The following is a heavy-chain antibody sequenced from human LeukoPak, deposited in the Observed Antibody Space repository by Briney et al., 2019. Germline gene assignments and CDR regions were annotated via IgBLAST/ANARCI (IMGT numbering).Heavy chain of an antibody. CDR1: GFTVSNSY. V-gene: IGHV3-53*01. Sequence: GGSQRLSCAASGFTVSNSYMSWVRQAPGEGLEWVAVIYSSGSTYYADSVQGRFTISRDNSKNTLYLQMNSLRAEDTAVYYCAKLLYYYDSSQPYWGQGTLVTVSS. CDR2: IYSSGST. J-gene: IGHJ4*02. D-gene: IGHD3-22*01. CDR3: AKLLYYYDSSQPY.